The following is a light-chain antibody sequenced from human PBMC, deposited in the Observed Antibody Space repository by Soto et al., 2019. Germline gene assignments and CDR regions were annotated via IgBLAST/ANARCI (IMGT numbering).Light chain of an antibody. CDR2: KAS. J-gene: IGKJ3*01. Sequence: DIQMTQSPSTRSASVGDRVTIACRASQSISSWLAWYQQKPGKAPKLLIYKASSLESGVPSRFSGSGSGTEFTLAISGLQPDHLATYYCQQYSTYPFTFGPGTKVEIK. CDR3: QQYSTYPFT. V-gene: IGKV1-5*03. CDR1: QSISSW.